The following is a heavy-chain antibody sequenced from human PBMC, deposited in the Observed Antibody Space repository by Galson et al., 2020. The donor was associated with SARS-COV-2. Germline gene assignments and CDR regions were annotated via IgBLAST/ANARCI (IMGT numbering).Heavy chain of an antibody. V-gene: IGHV3-30*04. CDR3: ATSSGYLGYFHY. D-gene: IGHD3-22*01. J-gene: IGHJ4*02. Sequence: GESLKISCEASGFTFSSYALHWVRLAPNKGLEWVTVISYDGNNEYYADSVKGRFTISRDNSKNTLYLQMNSLRAEDTAVYYCATSSGYLGYFHYWGQGTLVTVSS. CDR2: ISYDGNNE. CDR1: GFTFSSYA.